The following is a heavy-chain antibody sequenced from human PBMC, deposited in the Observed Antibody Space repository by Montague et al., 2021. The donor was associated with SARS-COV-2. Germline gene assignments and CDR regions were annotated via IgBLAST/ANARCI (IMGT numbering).Heavy chain of an antibody. Sequence: SETLSLTCTVSGGSIRNYYYTWIRQCQGQGLEWIGIIYYSRSTNPNPSLESRVPISVDTSKNQFHLTLTLVTAADTAAYYCARGGILTANSGYIYHGMDVWGQGTTVTVSS. D-gene: IGHD3-9*01. V-gene: IGHV4-59*01. CDR1: GGSIRNYY. J-gene: IGHJ6*02. CDR2: IYYSRST. CDR3: ARGGILTANSGYIYHGMDV.